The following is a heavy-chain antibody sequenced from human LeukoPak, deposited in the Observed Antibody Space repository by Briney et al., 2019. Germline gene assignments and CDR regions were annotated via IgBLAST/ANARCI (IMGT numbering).Heavy chain of an antibody. CDR1: GYTFTSYG. J-gene: IGHJ3*02. V-gene: IGHV1-8*01. CDR3: ARSDGGRYDAFDI. CDR2: MNPNSGNT. Sequence: ASVKVSCKASGYTFTSYGISWVRQAPGQGLEWMGWMNPNSGNTGYAQKFQGRVTMTRNTSISTAYMELSSLRSEDTAVYYCARSDGGRYDAFDIWGQGTMVTVSS. D-gene: IGHD4-23*01.